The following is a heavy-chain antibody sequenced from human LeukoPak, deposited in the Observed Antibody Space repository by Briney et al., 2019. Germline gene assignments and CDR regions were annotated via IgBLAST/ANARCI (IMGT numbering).Heavy chain of an antibody. J-gene: IGHJ4*02. Sequence: GASVKVSCKASGYTFTSYSISWVRQAPGQGLEWMGWISAYNGNTNYAQKLQGRVTMTTDTSTSTAYMELRSLRSDDTAVYYCARDLAYSYGDPHYFDYWGQGTLVTVSS. CDR2: ISAYNGNT. CDR1: GYTFTSYS. V-gene: IGHV1-18*01. CDR3: ARDLAYSYGDPHYFDY. D-gene: IGHD4-17*01.